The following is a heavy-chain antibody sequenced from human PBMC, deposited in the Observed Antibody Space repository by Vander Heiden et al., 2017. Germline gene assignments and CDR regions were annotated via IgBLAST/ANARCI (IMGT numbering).Heavy chain of an antibody. J-gene: IGHJ4*02. CDR2: IRSSGTTI. D-gene: IGHD4-17*01. V-gene: IGHV3-11*01. CDR1: RFSYSAYY. Sequence: QVQLVESGGGLVMPGGSLPLSCAASRFSYSAYYMSCIRQDPGKGMEWVAGIRSSGTTIHYADSVKGRFTISRDNAKKSLYLQMDSLRAEDTAVYFCARDKTVNTYYFDYWGQGSLVTVSS. CDR3: ARDKTVNTYYFDY.